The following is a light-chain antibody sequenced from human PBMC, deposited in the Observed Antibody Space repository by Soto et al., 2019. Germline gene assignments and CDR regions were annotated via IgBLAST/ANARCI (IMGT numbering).Light chain of an antibody. J-gene: IGKJ5*01. CDR2: AAS. CDR1: QRISTF. CDR3: QQSYSTLSIT. Sequence: DIQMTQSPSSLSASVGDRVTITCRASQRISTFLSWYQHKPGRAPKLLIYAASSLQSGVPSRFSGSGSGTDFTLTISSLQPEDFATYYCQQSYSTLSITFGQGTRLEI. V-gene: IGKV1-39*01.